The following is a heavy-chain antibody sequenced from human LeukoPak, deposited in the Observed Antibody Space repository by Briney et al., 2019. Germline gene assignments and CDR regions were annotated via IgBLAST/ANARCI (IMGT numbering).Heavy chain of an antibody. CDR2: INPSGGST. D-gene: IGHD3-22*01. Sequence: GASVKVSCKASGYTFTSYYMHWVRQAPGQGLEWMGIINPSGGSTSYAQKFQGRVTMTRDTSTSTVYMELSSLRSEDTAVYYCARPKRYYYDSSGYYHGDHFVYWGQGTLVTVSS. V-gene: IGHV1-46*01. CDR1: GYTFTSYY. CDR3: ARPKRYYYDSSGYYHGDHFVY. J-gene: IGHJ4*02.